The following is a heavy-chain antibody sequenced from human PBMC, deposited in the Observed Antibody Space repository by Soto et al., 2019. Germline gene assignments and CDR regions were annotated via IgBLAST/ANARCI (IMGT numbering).Heavy chain of an antibody. D-gene: IGHD3-9*01. CDR2: ISSNGGST. CDR1: GSTFSSYA. Sequence: PGGSLRLSCAASGSTFSSYAMHWVRQAPGKGLEYFSAISSNGGSTYYADSVKGRFTISRDNSKNTLYLQMSSLRAEDTAVYYCVKTPDSGDILTGYYTVPFDYCGQGTLVTVSS. J-gene: IGHJ4*02. CDR3: VKTPDSGDILTGYYTVPFDY. V-gene: IGHV3-64D*08.